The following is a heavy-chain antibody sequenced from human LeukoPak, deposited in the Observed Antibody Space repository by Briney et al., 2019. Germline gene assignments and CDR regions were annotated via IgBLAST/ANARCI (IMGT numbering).Heavy chain of an antibody. CDR3: VKNWDYAFDI. CDR1: GSPFTSYW. CDR2: IFPGDFDT. J-gene: IGHJ3*02. D-gene: IGHD7-27*01. V-gene: IGHV5-51*01. Sequence: GESLKISCQASGSPFTSYWIGWVRQTPGKGLEWMGIIFPGDFDTEYSPSFQGQVNISADKSISTAYLQWNSLKASDTAMYYCVKNWDYAFDIWGQGTMVTVSS.